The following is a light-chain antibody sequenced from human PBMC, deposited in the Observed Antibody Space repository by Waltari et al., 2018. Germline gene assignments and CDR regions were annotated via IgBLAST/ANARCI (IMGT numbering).Light chain of an antibody. CDR1: SGHSSYA. CDR3: QTCGTGPRV. Sequence: VLTQTPSASASLGASDKLTCTLRSGHSSYAIASHQQQPEKGPRYFMKVNSDVRTNKVYRIPVRFSGSSSRAKLYLSISGFQAEDEDDYYCQTCGTGPRVFGGGTKLTVL. J-gene: IGLJ2*01. CDR2: VNSDVRT. V-gene: IGLV4-69*01.